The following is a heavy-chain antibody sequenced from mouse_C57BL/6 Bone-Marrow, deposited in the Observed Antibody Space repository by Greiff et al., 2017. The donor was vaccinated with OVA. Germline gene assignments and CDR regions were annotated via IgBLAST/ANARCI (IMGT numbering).Heavy chain of an antibody. CDR1: GYAFSSSW. J-gene: IGHJ1*03. Sequence: QVQLQQSGPELVKPGASVKISCKASGYAFSSSWMNWVKQRPGKGLEWIGRICPGDGDTNYNGKFKGKATLTADKSSSTAYMQLSSLTSEDSAVYFCARVEEEDWYFDVWGTGTTVTVSS. V-gene: IGHV1-82*01. CDR3: ARVEEEDWYFDV. CDR2: ICPGDGDT.